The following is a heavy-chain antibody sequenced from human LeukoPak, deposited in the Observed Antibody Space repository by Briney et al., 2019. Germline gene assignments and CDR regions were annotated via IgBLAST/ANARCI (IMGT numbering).Heavy chain of an antibody. CDR2: IIPILGIA. V-gene: IGHV1-69*04. CDR3: ARRPSYCSGGSCYDY. D-gene: IGHD2-15*01. Sequence: GASVKVSCKASGGTFSSYAISWVRRAPGQGLEWMGRIIPILGIANYAQKFQGRVTITADKSTSTAYMELSSLRSEDTAVYYCARRPSYCSGGSCYDYWGQGTLVTVSS. CDR1: GGTFSSYA. J-gene: IGHJ4*02.